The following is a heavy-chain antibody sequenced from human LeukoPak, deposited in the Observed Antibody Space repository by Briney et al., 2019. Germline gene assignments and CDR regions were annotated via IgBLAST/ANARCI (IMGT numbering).Heavy chain of an antibody. D-gene: IGHD4-17*01. CDR1: GASISSGSYY. Sequence: PSETLSLTCTVSGASISSGSYYWSWIRQPAGKGLEWIGRIYTSGSTNYNPSLKSRVTISVDTSKNQFSLKLSSVTAADTAVYYCARDLYGDYPNSNWFDPWGQGTLVTVSS. CDR3: ARDLYGDYPNSNWFDP. J-gene: IGHJ5*02. V-gene: IGHV4-61*02. CDR2: IYTSGST.